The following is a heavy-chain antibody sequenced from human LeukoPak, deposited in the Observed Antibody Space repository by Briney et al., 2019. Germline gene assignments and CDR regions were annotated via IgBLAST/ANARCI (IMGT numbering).Heavy chain of an antibody. CDR3: AREEDGSECDY. CDR2: ISSSSSYI. CDR1: GFTFSSYS. D-gene: IGHD3-10*01. J-gene: IGHJ4*02. Sequence: GGSLRLSCAASGFTFSSYSMNWVRQAPGKGLEWVSSISSSSSYIYYADSVKGRFTISRENDKNSLYLQMNSLRAEDTAVYYCAREEDGSECDYWGQGTLVTVSS. V-gene: IGHV3-21*01.